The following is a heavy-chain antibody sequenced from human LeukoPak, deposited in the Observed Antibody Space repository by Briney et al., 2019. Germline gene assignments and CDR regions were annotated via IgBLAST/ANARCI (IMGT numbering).Heavy chain of an antibody. CDR1: GFTFNIYS. CDR2: ISSSSRYI. J-gene: IGHJ4*02. D-gene: IGHD3-3*01. Sequence: PGGSLRLSCAASGFTFNIYSMNWVRQAPGKGLEWVSYISSSSRYIYYADSVKGRFTISRDNAQNSLFLQMHSLRAEDTAVYYCVRDNPGCCGVVPAYIDDHWGQGTLVTVSS. V-gene: IGHV3-21*06. CDR3: VRDNPGCCGVVPAYIDDH.